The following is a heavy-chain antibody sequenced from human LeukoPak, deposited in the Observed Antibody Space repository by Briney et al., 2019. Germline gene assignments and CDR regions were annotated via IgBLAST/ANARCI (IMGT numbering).Heavy chain of an antibody. CDR1: GITFHNYA. Sequence: GGSLRLSCAASGITFHNYAMPWVRQAPGKGLEWVSLISEDGGSTYYADSVKGRFIISRDNGKNSLYLQMNSLRTEDTALYYCAKGFSVLASNHYYYYYGMDVWGQGTTVTVSS. CDR2: ISEDGGST. J-gene: IGHJ6*02. CDR3: AKGFSVLASNHYYYYYGMDV. V-gene: IGHV3-43*02. D-gene: IGHD3-3*01.